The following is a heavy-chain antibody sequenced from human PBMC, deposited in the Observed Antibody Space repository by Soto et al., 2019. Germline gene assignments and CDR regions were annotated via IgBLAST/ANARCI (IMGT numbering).Heavy chain of an antibody. CDR3: ARTFRLAVAQRSTYFFDY. J-gene: IGHJ4*02. Sequence: GASVQVSCKASGYTFTSYAMHWVRQAPGQRLEWMGWINAGNGNTKYSQKFQGRVTITRDTSASTAYMELSSLRSEDTAVYYCARTFRLAVAQRSTYFFDYWGQGTLVTVSS. V-gene: IGHV1-3*01. D-gene: IGHD6-19*01. CDR1: GYTFTSYA. CDR2: INAGNGNT.